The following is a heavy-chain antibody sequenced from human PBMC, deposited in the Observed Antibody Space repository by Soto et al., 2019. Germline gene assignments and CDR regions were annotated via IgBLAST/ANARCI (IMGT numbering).Heavy chain of an antibody. CDR1: GGSFSGYY. V-gene: IGHV4-34*01. CDR3: ARGIMVRGVILAY. CDR2: INHSGST. D-gene: IGHD3-10*01. J-gene: IGHJ4*02. Sequence: QVQLQQWGAGLLKPSETLSRTRAVYGGSFSGYYWSWIRQPPGKGLEWIGEINHSGSTNYNPSLKSRVTISVDTSKNQFSLKLSSVTAADTAVYYCARGIMVRGVILAYWGQGTLVTVSS.